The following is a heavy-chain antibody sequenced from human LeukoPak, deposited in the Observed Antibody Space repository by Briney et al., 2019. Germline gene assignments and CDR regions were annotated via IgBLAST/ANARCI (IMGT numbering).Heavy chain of an antibody. CDR1: GFTFSDYS. V-gene: IGHV3-21*01. J-gene: IGHJ4*02. Sequence: PGGSLRLSCAASGFTFSDYSMNWVRQAPGKGLEWVSSISRNSGHGYYGGSVWGRFTISRDDARNSLFLEMNSLRAEDMAVYYCVRESMAMGGTTACLHYGGQGTLVTVP. CDR2: ISRNSGHG. D-gene: IGHD1-26*01. CDR3: VRESMAMGGTTACLHY.